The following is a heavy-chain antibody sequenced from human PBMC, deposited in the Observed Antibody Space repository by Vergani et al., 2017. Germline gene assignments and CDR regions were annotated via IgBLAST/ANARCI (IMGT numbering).Heavy chain of an antibody. J-gene: IGHJ6*03. Sequence: QVQLQQWGGGLLKPSETLSLTCVVNGGSFTSYHWTWIRQSPGEGLEWVGDIDHTGRPDYNPSLKSRFTMSVDKSRNQFSLTLKSVTATDTAIYFCARVNTETNGHLYYYYYMDVWGQGTAVTVSS. CDR1: GGSFTSYH. CDR2: IDHTGRP. D-gene: IGHD4-11*01. CDR3: ARVNTETNGHLYYYYYMDV. V-gene: IGHV4-34*01.